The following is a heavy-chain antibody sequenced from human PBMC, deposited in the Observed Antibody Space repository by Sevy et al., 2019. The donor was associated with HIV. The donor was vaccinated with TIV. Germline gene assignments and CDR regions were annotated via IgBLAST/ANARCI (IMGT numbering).Heavy chain of an antibody. Sequence: VKSLKISCKGSGYSFTSYWIGWVRQMPGKGLQSMGIIYPGHSDTRHSPSFQGQVTISADKSISTAYLQWSSLKASDSAMYYCARRYRGGFGQAGGAFDIWGQGTMVYVSS. J-gene: IGHJ3*02. CDR2: IYPGHSDT. CDR1: GYSFTSYW. D-gene: IGHD3-10*01. CDR3: ARRYRGGFGQAGGAFDI. V-gene: IGHV5-51*01.